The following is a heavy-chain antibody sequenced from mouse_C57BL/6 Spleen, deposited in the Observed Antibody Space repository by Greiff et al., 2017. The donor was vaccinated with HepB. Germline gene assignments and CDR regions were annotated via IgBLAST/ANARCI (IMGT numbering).Heavy chain of an antibody. CDR2: INYDGSST. Sequence: EVKVVESEGGLVQPGSSMKLSCTASGFTFSDYYMAWVRQVPEKGLEWVANINYDGSSTYYLDSLKSRFIISRDNAKNILYLQMSSLKSEDTATYYCAREASNYDYFDYWGQGTTLTVSS. D-gene: IGHD2-5*01. CDR1: GFTFSDYY. V-gene: IGHV5-16*01. J-gene: IGHJ2*01. CDR3: AREASNYDYFDY.